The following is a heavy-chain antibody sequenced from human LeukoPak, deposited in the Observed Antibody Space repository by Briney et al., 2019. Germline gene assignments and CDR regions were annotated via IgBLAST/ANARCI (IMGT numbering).Heavy chain of an antibody. V-gene: IGHV4-39*01. J-gene: IGHJ4*02. CDR2: IYYSGRT. CDR1: DGSISSSSYY. Sequence: SETLSLTCTVSDGSISSSSYYWGWIRQPPGKGLEWIGSIYYSGRTYYNPSLKSRVTISVDTSKNQFSLKLSSVTAADTAVYYCARTSDYGDYFCWGQGTLVTVSS. D-gene: IGHD4-17*01. CDR3: ARTSDYGDYFC.